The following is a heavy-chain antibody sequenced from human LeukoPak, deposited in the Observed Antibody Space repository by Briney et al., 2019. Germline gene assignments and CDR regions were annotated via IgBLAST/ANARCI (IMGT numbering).Heavy chain of an antibody. CDR3: ACDILTGYQYYFDY. V-gene: IGHV3-48*02. CDR1: GFTFNSYS. D-gene: IGHD3-9*01. CDR2: ISSSSSTI. Sequence: QPGGSLRLSCAVSGFTFNSYSVNWVRQAPGKGLEWVSYISSSSSTIYYADSVKGRFTISRDNAKNSLYLQMNSLRDEDTAVYYCACDILTGYQYYFDYWGQGTLVTVSS. J-gene: IGHJ4*02.